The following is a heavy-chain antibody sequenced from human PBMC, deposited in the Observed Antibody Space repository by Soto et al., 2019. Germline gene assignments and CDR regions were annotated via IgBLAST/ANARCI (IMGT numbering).Heavy chain of an antibody. D-gene: IGHD3-22*01. CDR2: IFWDDDK. CDR1: GFSLTTSGVG. CDR3: ASSSGYRIFDC. J-gene: IGHJ4*02. Sequence: QITLKESGPTLVKPTQTLTLICTSSGFSLTTSGVGVGWIRQPPGKALEWLALIFWDDDKRYSPSLKSRLTITKDTSKNQVVLTMTNMDPVDTATYYCASSSGYRIFDCLGQGTLVTVSS. V-gene: IGHV2-5*02.